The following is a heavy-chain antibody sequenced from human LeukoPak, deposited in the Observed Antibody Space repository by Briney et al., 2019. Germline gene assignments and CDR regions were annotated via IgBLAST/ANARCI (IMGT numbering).Heavy chain of an antibody. CDR3: AKDSSGGHMGPDY. J-gene: IGHJ4*02. D-gene: IGHD2-8*02. V-gene: IGHV3-64*04. CDR1: GFTFSSYA. CDR2: ISSNGGST. Sequence: GGSLRLSCSASGFTFSSYAMHWVRQAPGKGLEYVSGISSNGGSTYYADSVKGRFTISRDNSKNTVYLQMNSLRAEDTAVYCSAKDSSGGHMGPDYWGQGILVTVSS.